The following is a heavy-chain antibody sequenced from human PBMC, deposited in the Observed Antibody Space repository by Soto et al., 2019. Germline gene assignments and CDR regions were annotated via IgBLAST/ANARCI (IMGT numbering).Heavy chain of an antibody. CDR3: AKLNDILTGYYRVTRYFDY. D-gene: IGHD3-9*01. CDR1: VFTFISYA. CDR2: ISGSGGST. Sequence: PGWSLRLSCASSVFTFISYAMRWVRQAPGKGLEWVSAISGSGGSTYYADSVKGRFTISRDNSKNTLYLQMNSLRAEDTAVYYCAKLNDILTGYYRVTRYFDYWGQGTLVTVSS. J-gene: IGHJ4*02. V-gene: IGHV3-23*01.